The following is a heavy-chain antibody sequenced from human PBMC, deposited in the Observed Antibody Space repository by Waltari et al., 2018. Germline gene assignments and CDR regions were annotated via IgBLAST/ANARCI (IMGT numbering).Heavy chain of an antibody. D-gene: IGHD1-26*01. V-gene: IGHV4-38-2*02. CDR2: IYHSGST. J-gene: IGHJ5*02. CDR1: GYSISSGYY. Sequence: QVQLQESGPGLVKPSETLSLTCAVSGYSISSGYYWAWIRQPPGKGLEWIGSIYHSGSTYYNPSLKSRVTISVDTSKNQFSLKLSSVTAADTAVYYCARDMWELHNWFDPWGQGTLVTVSS. CDR3: ARDMWELHNWFDP.